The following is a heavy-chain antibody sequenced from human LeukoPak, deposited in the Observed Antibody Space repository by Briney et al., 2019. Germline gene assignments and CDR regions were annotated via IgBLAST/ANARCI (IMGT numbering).Heavy chain of an antibody. Sequence: SETLSLTCAVSGGSIRSAFSSWSWIRQPPGKGLEWIGYIHHSGSTYYNPSLKTRATISVDRSKNQFSLQLTSVTAADTAVYYCARVFGDYAAFDIWGQGTMVTVSS. V-gene: IGHV4-30-2*01. CDR2: IHHSGST. CDR3: ARVFGDYAAFDI. D-gene: IGHD4-17*01. CDR1: GGSIRSAFSS. J-gene: IGHJ3*02.